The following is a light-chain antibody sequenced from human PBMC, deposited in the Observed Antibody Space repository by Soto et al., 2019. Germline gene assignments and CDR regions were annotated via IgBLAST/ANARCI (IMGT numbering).Light chain of an antibody. V-gene: IGLV1-40*01. J-gene: IGLJ3*02. CDR3: QSYDSSLSGWV. CDR2: GNS. Sequence: QSVLTQPPSVSGAPGQRVTNSCTESSSNIGAGYDVHWYQQLPGTAPKLLIYGNSNRPSGVPDRFSGSKSGTSASLAITGLQAEDEADYYCQSYDSSLSGWVFGGETKLTVL. CDR1: SSNIGAGYD.